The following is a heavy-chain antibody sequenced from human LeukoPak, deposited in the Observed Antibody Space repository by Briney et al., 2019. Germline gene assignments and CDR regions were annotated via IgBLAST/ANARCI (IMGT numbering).Heavy chain of an antibody. D-gene: IGHD3-22*01. CDR1: GFTFSDYG. Sequence: PGRSLRLSCAASGFTFSDYGMHWVRQAPGKGLEWLALISYDGSNKYYADSVKGRFTISRDNSKNTLYLQMNSLRAEDTAVYYCAKPVFTWIGTYYFAYGGQGTLVTVSS. J-gene: IGHJ4*02. CDR2: ISYDGSNK. CDR3: AKPVFTWIGTYYFAY. V-gene: IGHV3-30*18.